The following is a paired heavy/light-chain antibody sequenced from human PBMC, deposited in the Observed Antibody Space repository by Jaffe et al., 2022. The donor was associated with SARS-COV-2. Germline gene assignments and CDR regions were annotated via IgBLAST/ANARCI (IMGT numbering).Light chain of an antibody. V-gene: IGLV1-44*01. CDR1: SSNIGSDT. CDR2: NNN. CDR3: AAWDGSLHAWV. J-gene: IGLJ3*02. Sequence: QSVLTQAPSASGTPGQRVTISCSGSSSNIGSDTVNWYQQLPGTAPKLLIYNNNQRPSGVPDRFSGSKSGTSASLAISGLQSEDEADYFCAAWDGSLHAWVFGGGTKLTVL.
Heavy chain of an antibody. J-gene: IGHJ5*02. D-gene: IGHD2-2*01. CDR2: ISSKNGDT. V-gene: IGHV1-18*01. Sequence: QVQLVQSGAEVKKPGASVKVSCKASGYTFTSHGISWVRQAPGQGLEWMGWISSKNGDTNYLQKFQGRVTMTTDTSTNTVYMELGSLRSDDTAIYYCARDLGSCISTGCVRNWFDPWGQGTLVTVSS. CDR1: GYTFTSHG. CDR3: ARDLGSCISTGCVRNWFDP.